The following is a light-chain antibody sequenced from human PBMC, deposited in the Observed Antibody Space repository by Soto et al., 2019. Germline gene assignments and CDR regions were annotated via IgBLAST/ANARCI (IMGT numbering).Light chain of an antibody. CDR1: QSVXTK. Sequence: EIVLTQSPATLFVSPGHRAILSCRAGQSVXTKFAWDQQKSGQAPRLLSXDVSHRATGVPARFSGTGSETDFTLTLSGLQSEDSAVYYCQQYNNWPRGTFGQGTRLEIK. J-gene: IGKJ5*01. CDR3: QQYNNWPRGT. V-gene: IGKV3-15*01. CDR2: DVS.